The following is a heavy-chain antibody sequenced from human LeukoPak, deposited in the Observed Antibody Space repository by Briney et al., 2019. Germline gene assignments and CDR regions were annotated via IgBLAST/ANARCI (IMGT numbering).Heavy chain of an antibody. J-gene: IGHJ4*02. D-gene: IGHD1-1*01. Sequence: GGSLRLSCAASGFTFSSYDMHWVRHTTGKGLEWVSAIGTAGDTYYPGSVKGRFTISRDHAKNSLYLQMNSLRAEDTAVYFCASSPNWNEAEYYFEHWGRGTLVIVAS. CDR3: ASSPNWNEAEYYFEH. V-gene: IGHV3-13*04. CDR1: GFTFSSYD. CDR2: IGTAGDT.